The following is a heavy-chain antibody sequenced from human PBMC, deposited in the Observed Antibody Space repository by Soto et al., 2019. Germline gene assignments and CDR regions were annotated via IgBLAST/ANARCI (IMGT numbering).Heavy chain of an antibody. J-gene: IGHJ4*02. CDR2: ISYDGSNK. D-gene: IGHD2-2*01. V-gene: IGHV3-30-3*01. CDR3: ASQLLTIGSFDY. Sequence: QVQLVESGGGVVQPGGSLRLSCAASGFTFNNYAVHWVRQAPGKGLEWVAIISYDGSNKYYADSVQGRFTISRDNSKNTLYLQMNSLRAEDTAVYYCASQLLTIGSFDYWGQGTLVTVSS. CDR1: GFTFNNYA.